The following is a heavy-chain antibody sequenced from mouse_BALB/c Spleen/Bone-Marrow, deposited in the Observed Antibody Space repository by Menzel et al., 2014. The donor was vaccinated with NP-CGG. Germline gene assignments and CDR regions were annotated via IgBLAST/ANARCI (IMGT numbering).Heavy chain of an antibody. CDR1: GFNIKDTY. D-gene: IGHD4-1*01. CDR2: IDPANGNS. V-gene: IGHV14-3*02. J-gene: IGHJ4*01. Sequence: VQLQQSGAELVKPGASVKLSCTASGFNIKDTYMHWVKQRPEQGLEWIGRIDPANGNSKYDPKFQGKATITADTSSNTAYLQLSSLTSEDTAVYYCARWEYYAMDYWGQGTSVTVSS. CDR3: ARWEYYAMDY.